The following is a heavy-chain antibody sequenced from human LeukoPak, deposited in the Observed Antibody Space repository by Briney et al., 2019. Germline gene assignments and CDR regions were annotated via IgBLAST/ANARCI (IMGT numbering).Heavy chain of an antibody. CDR1: GFTFSSYS. V-gene: IGHV3-21*01. Sequence: GGSLRLSCAASGFTFSSYSMNWVRQAPGKGLEWVSSISSSSSYIYYADSVKGRFTISRDNAKNSLYLQMNSLRAEDTAVYYCASPRGSSGYYRILDYWGQRTLVTVSS. CDR3: ASPRGSSGYYRILDY. D-gene: IGHD3-22*01. CDR2: ISSSSSYI. J-gene: IGHJ4*02.